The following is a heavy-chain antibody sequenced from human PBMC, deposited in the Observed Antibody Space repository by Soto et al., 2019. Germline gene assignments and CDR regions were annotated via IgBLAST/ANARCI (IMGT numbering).Heavy chain of an antibody. CDR2: IYYSGST. Sequence: QVQLQESGPGLVKPSQTLSLTCTVSGGSITSGGYYWSWIRQHPGKGLEWIGYIYYSGSTYYNPSLKSRVTISVDTSKNQFSLKLSSVTVADTAVYYCARDWYCSGGSCYSYSGMDVWGQGTTVTVSS. CDR1: GGSITSGGYY. J-gene: IGHJ6*02. CDR3: ARDWYCSGGSCYSYSGMDV. D-gene: IGHD2-15*01. V-gene: IGHV4-31*03.